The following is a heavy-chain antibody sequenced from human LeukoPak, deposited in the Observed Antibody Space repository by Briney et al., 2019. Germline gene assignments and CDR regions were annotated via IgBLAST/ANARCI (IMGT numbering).Heavy chain of an antibody. CDR2: ISYDGSNK. CDR1: GFTFSSYA. D-gene: IGHD3-16*02. J-gene: IGHJ4*02. CDR3: ARGELYVWGSYPDC. Sequence: GGSLRLSCAASGFTFSSYAMHWVRQAPGKGLEWVAVISYDGSNKYYADSVKGGFTISRDNSKNTLYLQMNSLRAEDTAVYYCARGELYVWGSYPDCWGQGTLVTVSS. V-gene: IGHV3-30*04.